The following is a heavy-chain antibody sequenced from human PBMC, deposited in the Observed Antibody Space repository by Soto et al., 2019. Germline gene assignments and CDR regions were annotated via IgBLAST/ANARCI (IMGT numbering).Heavy chain of an antibody. J-gene: IGHJ4*02. V-gene: IGHV3-15*01. CDR3: TTDRFVVVPAPRQVGIRRPY. Sequence: EVQLVESGGGLVKPGGSLRLSCAASGFTFSNAWMSWVRQAPGKGLEWVGRIKSKTDGGTTDYAAPVKGRFTISRDDSKNTLYLQMNSLKTEDTAVYYCTTDRFVVVPAPRQVGIRRPYWGQGTLVTVSS. CDR1: GFTFSNAW. CDR2: IKSKTDGGTT. D-gene: IGHD2-2*01.